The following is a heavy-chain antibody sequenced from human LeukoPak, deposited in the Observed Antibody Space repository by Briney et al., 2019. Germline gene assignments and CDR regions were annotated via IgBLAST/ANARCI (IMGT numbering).Heavy chain of an antibody. CDR3: ANFHCSSTSCHLSGYFQH. CDR1: GFTFDDYA. CDR2: ISLNSGSI. J-gene: IGHJ1*01. Sequence: GGSLRLSCAASGFTFDDYAMHWVRQAPGKGLEWVSGISLNSGSIGYADSVKGRFTISRDYSKNTLYLQMNSLRAEDTAVYYCANFHCSSTSCHLSGYFQHWGQGTLVTVSS. V-gene: IGHV3-9*01. D-gene: IGHD2-2*01.